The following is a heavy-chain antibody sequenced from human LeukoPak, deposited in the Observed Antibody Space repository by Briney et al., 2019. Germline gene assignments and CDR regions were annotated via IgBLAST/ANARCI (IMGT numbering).Heavy chain of an antibody. D-gene: IGHD5-18*01. CDR1: GFTFSGSA. CDR2: IRSKANSYAT. J-gene: IGHJ4*02. CDR3: TRPTRGYSYGPPYFDY. V-gene: IGHV3-73*01. Sequence: GGSLRLSCAASGFTFSGSAMHWVRQASGKGLEWVGRIRSKANSYATAYAASVKGRFTISRDDSKNTAYLQMNSLKTEDTAVYYCTRPTRGYSYGPPYFDYWGQGTLVTVSS.